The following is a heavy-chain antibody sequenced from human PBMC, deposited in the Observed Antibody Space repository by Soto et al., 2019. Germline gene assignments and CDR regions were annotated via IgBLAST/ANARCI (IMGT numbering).Heavy chain of an antibody. Sequence: SETLSLTCTVSGGSISSYYWSWIRQPPGKGLEWIGYIYYSGSTNYNPSLKSRVTISVDTSKNQFSLKLSSVTAADTAVYYCARETAHSSSGLNYYYYYGMDVWGQGTTVTVSS. D-gene: IGHD6-6*01. CDR2: IYYSGST. V-gene: IGHV4-59*01. CDR1: GGSISSYY. CDR3: ARETAHSSSGLNYYYYYGMDV. J-gene: IGHJ6*02.